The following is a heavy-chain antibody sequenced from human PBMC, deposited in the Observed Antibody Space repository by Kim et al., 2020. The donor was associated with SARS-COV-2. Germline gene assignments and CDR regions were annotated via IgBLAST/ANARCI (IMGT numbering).Heavy chain of an antibody. J-gene: IGHJ6*04. CDR2: ISSSGSTI. Sequence: GGSLRLSCAASGFTFSDYYMSWIRQAPGKGLEWVSYISSSGSTIYYADSVKGRFTISRDNAKNSLYLQMNSLRAEDTAVYYCARAGKSYYDFWSGYAWRSNCYEGMDVWGKGTTVTAS. V-gene: IGHV3-11*01. D-gene: IGHD3-3*01. CDR3: ARAGKSYYDFWSGYAWRSNCYEGMDV. CDR1: GFTFSDYY.